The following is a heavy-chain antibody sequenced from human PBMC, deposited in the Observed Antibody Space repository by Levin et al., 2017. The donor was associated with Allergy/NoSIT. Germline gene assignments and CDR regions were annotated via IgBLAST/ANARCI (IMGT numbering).Heavy chain of an antibody. CDR1: GGSFSGYY. Sequence: SETLSLTCAVYGGSFSGYYWSWIRQPPGKGLEWIGEINHSGSTNYNPSLKSRVTISVDTSKNQFSLKLSSVTAADTAVYYCAREGECGGDCYFLDAFDIWGQGTMVTVSS. V-gene: IGHV4-34*01. J-gene: IGHJ3*02. CDR2: INHSGST. CDR3: AREGECGGDCYFLDAFDI. D-gene: IGHD2-21*02.